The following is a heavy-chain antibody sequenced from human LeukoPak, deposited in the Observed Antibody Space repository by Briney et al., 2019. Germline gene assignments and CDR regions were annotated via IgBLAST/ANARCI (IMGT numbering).Heavy chain of an antibody. CDR1: GYTFTGYY. V-gene: IGHV1-2*06. J-gene: IGHJ4*02. D-gene: IGHD4-17*01. Sequence: ASVKVSCTASGYTFTGYYMHWVRQAPGQGLEWVGRINPNSGGTNYAQKFQGRVTMTRDTSISTAYMELSSLRSDDTAVYYCARTDGVDYWGQGTLVTVSS. CDR3: ARTDGVDY. CDR2: INPNSGGT.